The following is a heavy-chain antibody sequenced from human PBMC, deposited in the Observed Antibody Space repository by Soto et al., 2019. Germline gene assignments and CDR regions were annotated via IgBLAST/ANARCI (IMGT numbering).Heavy chain of an antibody. V-gene: IGHV1-24*01. D-gene: IGHD3-3*01. Sequence: QVQLVQSGAEVKKPGASVKVSCKVSGYTLTELSMHWVRQAPGKGLEWMGGFDPEDGETIYAQKFQGRVTMTEDTSTDTAYMELSSLRSEDTAVYYCAKESTLVLRFFVGFGRAMDAFDIWGQGTMVTVSS. CDR2: FDPEDGET. CDR1: GYTLTELS. J-gene: IGHJ3*02. CDR3: AKESTLVLRFFVGFGRAMDAFDI.